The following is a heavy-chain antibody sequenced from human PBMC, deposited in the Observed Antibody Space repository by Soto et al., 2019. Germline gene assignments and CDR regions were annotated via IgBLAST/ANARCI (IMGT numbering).Heavy chain of an antibody. D-gene: IGHD2-8*02. CDR1: GDSIDIAGYY. CDR2: VHYSGRT. Sequence: QVQLQESGPGLVKPSQTLSLTCIVSGDSIDIAGYYWSLIRQHPGKGLVWVGSVHYSGRTYYNPSLQNRLGVSVETSKNQFSLKLTSVTAAGTAVYFCARAAEYYYFETGGFYFGYWGQGTMVTVSS. CDR3: ARAAEYYYFETGGFYFGY. V-gene: IGHV4-31*03. J-gene: IGHJ4*02.